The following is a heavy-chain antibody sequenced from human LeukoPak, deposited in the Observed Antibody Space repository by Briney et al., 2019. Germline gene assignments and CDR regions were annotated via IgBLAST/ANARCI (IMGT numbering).Heavy chain of an antibody. CDR2: ISSSSNYI. J-gene: IGHJ4*02. CDR3: ARVPHAMVRGVIITEFYFDY. Sequence: GGSLRLSCAASGLTFSIYSMNWVRQAPGKGLEWVSSISSSSNYIYYADSVKGRFTISRDNAKNSLYLQMNSLRAEDTAVYYCARVPHAMVRGVIITEFYFDYWGQGTLVTVSS. CDR1: GLTFSIYS. D-gene: IGHD3-10*01. V-gene: IGHV3-21*01.